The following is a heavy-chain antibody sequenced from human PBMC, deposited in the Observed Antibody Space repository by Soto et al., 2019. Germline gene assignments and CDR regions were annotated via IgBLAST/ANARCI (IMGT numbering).Heavy chain of an antibody. J-gene: IGHJ4*02. D-gene: IGHD6-19*01. CDR1: GDSISTNNW. CDR2: VYHNGLT. CDR3: ARDAAVPGESDRFDY. Sequence: QVQLQESGPGLVKPSGTLSLTCAVSGDSISTNNWWSWVRQPPGKGLEWIGEVYHNGLTNYNPSLKSRVTMSVDTSKNQFSLALTSVTAADTAIYYCARDAAVPGESDRFDYWGQGTLVTVSS. V-gene: IGHV4-4*02.